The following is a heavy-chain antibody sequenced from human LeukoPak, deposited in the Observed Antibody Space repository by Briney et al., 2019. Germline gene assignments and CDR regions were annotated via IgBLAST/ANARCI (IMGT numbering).Heavy chain of an antibody. J-gene: IGHJ4*02. CDR3: ARIGGSVDIGWFFDC. V-gene: IGHV3-7*01. Sequence: GGSLRLSCAASGFTFVNYWMSWVRQAPGEGLEWVANIKQDGSEKLYLDSLKGRFTISRDNAKNSLYLQMNSLSAEDTAVYYCARIGGSVDIGWFFDCWGQETLVTVSS. CDR1: GFTFVNYW. D-gene: IGHD6-19*01. CDR2: IKQDGSEK.